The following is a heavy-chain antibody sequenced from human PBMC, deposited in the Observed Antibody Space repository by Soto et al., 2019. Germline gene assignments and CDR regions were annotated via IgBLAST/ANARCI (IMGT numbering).Heavy chain of an antibody. V-gene: IGHV4-61*01. CDR2: IYYSGST. J-gene: IGHJ6*02. Sequence: QVQLQESGPGLVKPSETLSLTCTVSGGSVSSGSYYWSWIRQPPGKGLEWIGYIYYSGSTNYNPSLKRRVTISVDTSKNQFSLKLSSVTAADTAVYYCAREGGHDYGDYVVKANYYYYGMDVWGQGTTVTVSS. CDR3: AREGGHDYGDYVVKANYYYYGMDV. D-gene: IGHD4-17*01. CDR1: GGSVSSGSYY.